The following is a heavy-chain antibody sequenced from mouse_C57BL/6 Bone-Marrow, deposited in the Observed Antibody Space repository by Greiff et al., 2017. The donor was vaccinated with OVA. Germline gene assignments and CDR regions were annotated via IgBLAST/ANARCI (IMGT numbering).Heavy chain of an antibody. D-gene: IGHD1-1*01. CDR1: GFTFSSYA. V-gene: IGHV5-9-1*02. CDR2: ISSGGDYI. J-gene: IGHJ4*01. Sequence: EVKVVESVEGLVKPGGSLKLSCAASGFTFSSYAMSWVRQTPEKRLEWVAYISSGGDYIYYADTVKGRFTISRDNARNTLYLQMSSLKSEDTAMYYCTRDYYGSVMDYWGQGTSVTVSS. CDR3: TRDYYGSVMDY.